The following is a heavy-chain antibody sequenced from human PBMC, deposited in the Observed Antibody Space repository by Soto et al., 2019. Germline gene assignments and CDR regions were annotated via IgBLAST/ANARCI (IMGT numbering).Heavy chain of an antibody. Sequence: SETLSLTCTVSGASISSSFWTWIRQPAGKVLDWIGRISTSGTTNYNPSLKSRVTLSVDMSKNHFSLNLSSVTAADTAVYYCAREAGPDRWFDPWGQGTLVTVSS. CDR1: GASISSSF. CDR2: ISTSGTT. J-gene: IGHJ5*02. CDR3: AREAGPDRWFDP. V-gene: IGHV4-4*07. D-gene: IGHD6-19*01.